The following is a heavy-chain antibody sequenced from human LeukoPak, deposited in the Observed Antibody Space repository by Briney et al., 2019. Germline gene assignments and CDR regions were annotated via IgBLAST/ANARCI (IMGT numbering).Heavy chain of an antibody. Sequence: SETLSLTCTVSGGSISSYYWSWIRQPAGKGLEWIGRIYTSGSTNYNPSLKSRVTMSVDTSKNRFSLKLSSVTAADTAVYYCARDRIPHNWFDPWGQGTLVTVSS. CDR2: IYTSGST. D-gene: IGHD5-18*01. J-gene: IGHJ5*02. CDR1: GGSISSYY. CDR3: ARDRIPHNWFDP. V-gene: IGHV4-4*07.